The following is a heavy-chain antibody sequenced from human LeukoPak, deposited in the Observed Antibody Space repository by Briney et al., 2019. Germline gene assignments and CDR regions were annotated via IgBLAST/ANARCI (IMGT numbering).Heavy chain of an antibody. D-gene: IGHD3-3*01. CDR3: AKCRGYDFWSGLDAFDI. Sequence: GGSLRLSCAASGFTFSTYIMNWVRQAPGKGLEWVSSISSSSSYIFYADSVKGRFTISRDNSKNTLYLQMNSLRAEDTAVYYCAKCRGYDFWSGLDAFDIWGQGTMVTVSS. V-gene: IGHV3-21*01. J-gene: IGHJ3*02. CDR1: GFTFSTYI. CDR2: ISSSSSYI.